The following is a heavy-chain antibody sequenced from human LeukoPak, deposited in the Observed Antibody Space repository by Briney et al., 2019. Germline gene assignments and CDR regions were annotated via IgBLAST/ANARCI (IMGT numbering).Heavy chain of an antibody. CDR1: GYTFTSYG. V-gene: IGHV1-18*01. CDR3: ARGPLNYCSGGSCYYYYMDV. J-gene: IGHJ6*03. CDR2: IRVYNGNT. Sequence: ASVKVSCKASGYTFTSYGINWVRQAPGQGLEWMGWIRVYNGNTNYAQKLQGRVTMTTDTSTSTAYMELRSLRSDDTAVYYCARGPLNYCSGGSCYYYYMDVWGKGTTVTVSS. D-gene: IGHD2-15*01.